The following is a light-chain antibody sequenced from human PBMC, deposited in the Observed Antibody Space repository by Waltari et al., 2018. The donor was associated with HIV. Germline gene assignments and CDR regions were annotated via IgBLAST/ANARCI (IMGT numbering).Light chain of an antibody. V-gene: IGLV2-11*01. CDR3: CSYAGAYTVI. J-gene: IGLJ2*01. CDR2: DVS. CDR1: SSDVGAYDY. Sequence: QSALTQPRSVSGSPGQSVTISCTGTSSDVGAYDYVSWYQQHPGKAPKLIIYDVSQRPSGVPVRFSGSKSGDTASLTISGLQGEDEAEYYCCSYAGAYTVILGGGTKLTVL.